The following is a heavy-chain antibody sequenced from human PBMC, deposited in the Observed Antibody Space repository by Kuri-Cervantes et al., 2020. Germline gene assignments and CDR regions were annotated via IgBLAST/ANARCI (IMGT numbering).Heavy chain of an antibody. J-gene: IGHJ4*02. CDR2: IYPDDSNT. D-gene: IGHD4-11*01. V-gene: IGHV5-51*01. CDR3: ARHVTGQYYFDF. CDR1: RDIFARYW. Sequence: GESLKISCKGSRDIFARYWIGWVRQMPGKGLEWMGIIYPDDSNTRYSPSFRGQVTISADTSTSTAYLQWSSLKASDTAVYYCARHVTGQYYFDFWGQGTLVTVSS.